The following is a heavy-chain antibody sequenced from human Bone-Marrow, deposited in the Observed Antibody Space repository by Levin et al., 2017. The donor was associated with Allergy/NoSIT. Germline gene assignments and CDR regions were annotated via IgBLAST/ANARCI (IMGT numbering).Heavy chain of an antibody. Sequence: GGSLRLSCSASGFTFSSHWMSWVRQAPGKGLEWVANIKEDGTDYYYAESVRGRFTISRDNSKNSLSLQMNSLRDEDTAVYFCADNTNYRFDYWGQGTLVSVSS. J-gene: IGHJ4*02. CDR2: IKEDGTDY. V-gene: IGHV3-7*03. D-gene: IGHD3-16*02. CDR3: ADNTNYRFDY. CDR1: GFTFSSHW.